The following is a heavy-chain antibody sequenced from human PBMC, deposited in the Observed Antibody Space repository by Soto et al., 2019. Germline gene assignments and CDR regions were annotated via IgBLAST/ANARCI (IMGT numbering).Heavy chain of an antibody. CDR2: IYHSGST. Sequence: SETLSLTCAVSGYSISSGYYRGWIRQPPGKGLEWIGSIYHSGSTYYNPSLKSRVTISVDTSKNQFSLKLSSVTAADTAVYYCARDLGSSWPPHYYYYYGMDVWGQGTTVTVSS. J-gene: IGHJ6*02. CDR3: ARDLGSSWPPHYYYYYGMDV. D-gene: IGHD6-13*01. CDR1: GYSISSGYY. V-gene: IGHV4-38-2*02.